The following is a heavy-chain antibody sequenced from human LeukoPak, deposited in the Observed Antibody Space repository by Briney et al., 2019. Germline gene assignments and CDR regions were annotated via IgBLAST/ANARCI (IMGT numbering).Heavy chain of an antibody. J-gene: IGHJ4*02. CDR2: ISSSSSYI. V-gene: IGHV3-21*01. D-gene: IGHD4-23*01. CDR3: ARDLKTTVVTNFDY. CDR1: GFTFSSYS. Sequence: GGSLRLSCAASGFTFSSYSMNWVRQAPGKGLEWVSSISSSSSYIYYADSVKGRFTISRDNAKNSLYLQMNSLRAEDTAVYYCARDLKTTVVTNFDYWGQGTLVTVSS.